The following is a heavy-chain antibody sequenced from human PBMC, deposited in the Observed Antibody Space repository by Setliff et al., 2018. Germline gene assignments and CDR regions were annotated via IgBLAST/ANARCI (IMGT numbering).Heavy chain of an antibody. CDR2: IGTTGDTI. J-gene: IGHJ4*02. Sequence: GGSLRLSCTASKFSFSSYYMAWIRQTPGKGLEWLSYIGTTGDTISYADSVKGRFTVSRDNAANSVSLRMSSLSPEDTAVYFCARDVLSYTAYHWLNFWGPGALVTVSS. CDR1: KFSFSSYY. V-gene: IGHV3-11*01. CDR3: ARDVLSYTAYHWLNF. D-gene: IGHD5-12*01.